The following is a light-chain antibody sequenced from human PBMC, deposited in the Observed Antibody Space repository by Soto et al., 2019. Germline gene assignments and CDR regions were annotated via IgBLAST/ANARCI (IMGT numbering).Light chain of an antibody. V-gene: IGKV3-15*01. CDR2: GAS. CDR3: QQYHIWPPWT. Sequence: EIVMTQSPATLSVSPGERATLSCRASQSVSSNLAWYQQKPGQAPRLLIYGASTRATGIPARFSGSGSGTEFTLTITRLEPEDFAVYYCQQYHIWPPWTSGQGAKVDIK. J-gene: IGKJ1*01. CDR1: QSVSSN.